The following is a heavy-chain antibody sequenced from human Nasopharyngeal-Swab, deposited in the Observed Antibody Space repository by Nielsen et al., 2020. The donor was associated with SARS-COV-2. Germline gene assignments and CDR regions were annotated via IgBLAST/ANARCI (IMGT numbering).Heavy chain of an antibody. CDR3: ARVGRFLEWLLSTNYYYMDV. V-gene: IGHV4-34*01. Sequence: SETLSLTCAVYGGSFSGYYWSWIRQPSAKGLECIGELNHSGSTNYNPSLKSRVTISVDTSKNQFSLKLSSVTAADTAVYYCARVGRFLEWLLSTNYYYMDVWGKGTTVTVSS. CDR2: LNHSGST. CDR1: GGSFSGYY. J-gene: IGHJ6*03. D-gene: IGHD3-3*01.